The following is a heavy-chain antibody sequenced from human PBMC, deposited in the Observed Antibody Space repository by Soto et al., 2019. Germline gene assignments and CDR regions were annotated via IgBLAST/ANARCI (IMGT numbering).Heavy chain of an antibody. V-gene: IGHV4-34*01. J-gene: IGHJ6*02. Sequence: QVQLQQWGAGLLKPSETLSLTCAVYGGSFSGYYWSWIRQPPGKGLEWIGEINHSGSTNYNPSLKSRVTISVDTSKYQFSLKLSAVTAADTAVYYCARVNQHYDFWSGYYVRGRYGMDVWGQGTTVTVSS. D-gene: IGHD3-3*01. CDR2: INHSGST. CDR3: ARVNQHYDFWSGYYVRGRYGMDV. CDR1: GGSFSGYY.